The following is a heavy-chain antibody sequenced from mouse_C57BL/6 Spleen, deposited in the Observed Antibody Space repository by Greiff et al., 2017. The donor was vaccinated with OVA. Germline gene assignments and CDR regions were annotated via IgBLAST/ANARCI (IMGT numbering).Heavy chain of an antibody. V-gene: IGHV5-17*01. J-gene: IGHJ3*01. Sequence: EVKVVESGGGLVKPGGSLKLSCAASGFTFSDYGMHWVRQAPEKGLEWVAYISSGSSTIYYADTVKGRFTISRDNAKNTLFLQMTSLRSEDTAMYYCARGDSSGYFAYWGQGTLVTVSA. CDR3: ARGDSSGYFAY. CDR1: GFTFSDYG. CDR2: ISSGSSTI. D-gene: IGHD3-2*02.